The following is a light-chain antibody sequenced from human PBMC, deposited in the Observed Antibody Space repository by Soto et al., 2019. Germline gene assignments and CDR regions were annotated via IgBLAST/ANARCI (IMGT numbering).Light chain of an antibody. CDR2: RTS. J-gene: IGKJ1*01. V-gene: IGKV3D-15*01. CDR3: QQYSNWLTWT. CDR1: QSISSN. Sequence: EIVMTQSPATLSVSPGERATLSCRASQSISSNLAWYQQKPGQAPRLLMFRTSSRATGIPARFIGSGSATEFTLTISSLQSEDFAVYYCQQYSNWLTWTFGQGTKV.